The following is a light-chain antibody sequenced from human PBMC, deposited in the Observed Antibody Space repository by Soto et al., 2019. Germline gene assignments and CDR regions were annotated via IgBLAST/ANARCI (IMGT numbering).Light chain of an antibody. V-gene: IGKV1-5*03. CDR1: QSISSW. J-gene: IGKJ1*01. CDR3: QQYNAYPWT. Sequence: DIQMTQSPSTLSASVVDRVTITCVASQSISSWLAWYQQKPGKAPKLLIYKASTLESGVPSNFSGSGSGTEFSLTISSLQPEDFATYYCQQYNAYPWTFGQGTKVDIK. CDR2: KAS.